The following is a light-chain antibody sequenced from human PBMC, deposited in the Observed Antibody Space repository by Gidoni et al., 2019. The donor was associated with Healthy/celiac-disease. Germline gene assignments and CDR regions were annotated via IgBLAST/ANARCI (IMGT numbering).Light chain of an antibody. V-gene: IGLV2-14*01. J-gene: IGLJ2*01. CDR2: EVS. Sequence: QSALTQPASVSGSPGPSITICFTGTSIDVGGYNYVSWYQQHPGKAPKLMIYEVSNRPSGVPDRFSGSKSGNTASLTISVLQAEDEADYYCSSYTSSSSVVFGGGTKLTVL. CDR3: SSYTSSSSVV. CDR1: SIDVGGYNY.